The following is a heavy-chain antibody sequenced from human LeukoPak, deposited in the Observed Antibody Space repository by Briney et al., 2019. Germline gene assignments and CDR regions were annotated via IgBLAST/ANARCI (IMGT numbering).Heavy chain of an antibody. CDR1: GGSISSSNW. V-gene: IGHV4-4*02. Sequence: SGTLSLTCAVSGGSISSSNWWSWVRQPPGKGLEWIGEIYHSGSTNYNPSLKSRVTISVDKSKNQFSLKLSSVTAADTAAYYCARDGGYSGYDLGARGFDYWGQGTLVTVSS. J-gene: IGHJ4*02. CDR3: ARDGGYSGYDLGARGFDY. D-gene: IGHD5-12*01. CDR2: IYHSGST.